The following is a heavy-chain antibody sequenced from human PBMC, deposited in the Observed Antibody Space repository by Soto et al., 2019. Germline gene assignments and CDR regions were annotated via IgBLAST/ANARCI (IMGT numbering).Heavy chain of an antibody. Sequence: SETLSLTCAVYGGSFSGYYWIWIRQPPGKGLEWIGEINHSGSTNYNPSLKSRVTISVDTSKNQFSLKLSSVTAADTAVYYCARERYSSRRNAFDIWGQGTMVTVSS. CDR1: GGSFSGYY. CDR3: ARERYSSRRNAFDI. CDR2: INHSGST. V-gene: IGHV4-34*01. D-gene: IGHD6-19*01. J-gene: IGHJ3*02.